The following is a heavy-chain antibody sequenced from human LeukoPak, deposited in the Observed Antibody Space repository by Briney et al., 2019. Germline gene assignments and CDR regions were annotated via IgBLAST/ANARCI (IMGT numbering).Heavy chain of an antibody. V-gene: IGHV3-30*02. CDR2: IRYDGSNK. CDR3: AKDQWSGNSERRPSYYYYMDV. Sequence: GGSLRLSCAASGFTFSSYGMHWVRQAPGKGLEWVAFIRYDGSNKYYADSVKGRFTISRDNSKNTLYLQMNSLRAEDTAVYYCAKDQWSGNSERRPSYYYYMDVWGKGTTVTVSS. CDR1: GFTFSSYG. D-gene: IGHD4-23*01. J-gene: IGHJ6*03.